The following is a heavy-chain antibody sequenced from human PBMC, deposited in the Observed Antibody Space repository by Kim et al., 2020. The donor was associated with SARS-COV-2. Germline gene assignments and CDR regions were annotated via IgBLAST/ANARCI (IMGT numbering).Heavy chain of an antibody. J-gene: IGHJ3*02. Sequence: SETLSLTCAVYGGSFSGYYWSWIRQPPGKGLEWIGEINHSGSTNYNPSLKSRVTISVDTSKNQFSLKLSSVTAADTAVYYCARVLYCSGGSCQDAFDIWGQGTMVTVSS. CDR1: GGSFSGYY. CDR2: INHSGST. CDR3: ARVLYCSGGSCQDAFDI. V-gene: IGHV4-34*01. D-gene: IGHD2-15*01.